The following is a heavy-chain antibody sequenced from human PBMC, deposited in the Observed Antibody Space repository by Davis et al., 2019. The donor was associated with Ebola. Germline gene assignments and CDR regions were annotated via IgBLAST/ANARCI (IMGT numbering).Heavy chain of an antibody. V-gene: IGHV3-30-3*01. CDR3: ASSMVVPAAISHYYGMDV. D-gene: IGHD2-2*01. CDR1: GFTFLNYA. J-gene: IGHJ6*02. CDR2: ISYDGSNK. Sequence: GESLKISCATSGFTFLNYAMTWVRQAPGKGLEWVAVISYDGSNKYYADSVKGRFTISRDNSKNTLYLQMNSLRAEDTAVYYCASSMVVPAAISHYYGMDVWGQRTTVTVSS.